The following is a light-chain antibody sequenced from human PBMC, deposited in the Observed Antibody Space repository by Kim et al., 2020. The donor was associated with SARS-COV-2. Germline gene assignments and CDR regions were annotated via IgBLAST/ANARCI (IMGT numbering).Light chain of an antibody. CDR2: DAS. CDR3: QRRSNWLRT. CDR1: QSVSSY. V-gene: IGKV3-11*01. J-gene: IGKJ1*01. Sequence: EIVLTQSPATLSLSPGERATLSCRASQSVSSYLAWYQKKPGQAPSLLIYDASNRATGIPARFSGSGSGTDFTLTISSLEPEDFAVYYCQRRSNWLRTFGQGTKVEIK.